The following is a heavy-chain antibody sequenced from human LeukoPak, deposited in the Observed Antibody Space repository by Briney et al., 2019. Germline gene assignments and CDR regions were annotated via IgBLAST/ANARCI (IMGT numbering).Heavy chain of an antibody. D-gene: IGHD2-2*01. CDR1: GYTFTSYG. CDR2: ISAYNGNT. CDR3: AREYCSSTSCLPLDY. V-gene: IGHV1-18*01. J-gene: IGHJ4*02. Sequence: ASVTVSCKASGYTFTSYGISWVRQAPGQGLEWMGWISAYNGNTNYAQKLQGRVTMTTDTSTSTAYMELRSLRSDDTAVYYCAREYCSSTSCLPLDYWGQGTLVTVSS.